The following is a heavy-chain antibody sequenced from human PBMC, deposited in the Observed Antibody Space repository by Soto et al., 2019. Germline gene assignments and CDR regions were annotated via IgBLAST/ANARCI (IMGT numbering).Heavy chain of an antibody. CDR2: IIPIYGTS. D-gene: IGHD4-17*01. CDR3: ATGTRDGYNYWYFDL. V-gene: IGHV1-69*01. Sequence: QVQLEQSEAELKMPVSSVKVSCRASGGTFGNLAISWVRQAPGQGPEWVAGIIPIYGTSNAADDFRGRITLNADESTATAYMELSSLKSEDTAVYYCATGTRDGYNYWYFDLCGRGTQVTVSS. CDR1: GGTFGNLA. J-gene: IGHJ2*01.